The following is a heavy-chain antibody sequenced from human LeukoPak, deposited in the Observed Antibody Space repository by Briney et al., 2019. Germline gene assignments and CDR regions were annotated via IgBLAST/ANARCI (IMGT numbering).Heavy chain of an antibody. CDR3: ARNIWNTFDI. CDR2: IYVSAGSA. Sequence: GGSLRLSCAASGFTFSNYAMSWVRQAPGKGLEWVSGIYVSAGSAYYADSVKGRFTISRDNSKNTLYLQMNSLRAEDTAVYYCARNIWNTFDIWGQGTMVTVSS. J-gene: IGHJ3*02. V-gene: IGHV3-23*01. CDR1: GFTFSNYA. D-gene: IGHD1/OR15-1a*01.